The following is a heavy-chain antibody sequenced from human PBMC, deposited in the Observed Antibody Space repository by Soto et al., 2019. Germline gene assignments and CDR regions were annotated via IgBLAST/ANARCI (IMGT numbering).Heavy chain of an antibody. V-gene: IGHV3-15*01. CDR2: IKSKTDGGTT. CDR3: TSAYYDILTGYYDFDY. D-gene: IGHD3-9*01. Sequence: SWVRQAPGKGLEWVGRIKSKTDGGTTDYAAPVKGRFTISRDDSKNTLYLQMNSLKTEDTAVYYCTSAYYDILTGYYDFDYWGQGTLVTVSS. J-gene: IGHJ4*02.